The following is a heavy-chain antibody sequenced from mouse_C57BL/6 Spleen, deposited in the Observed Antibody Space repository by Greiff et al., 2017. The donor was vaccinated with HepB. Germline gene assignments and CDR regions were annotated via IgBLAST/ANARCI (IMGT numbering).Heavy chain of an antibody. D-gene: IGHD1-1*01. CDR3: AASYGSSPFAY. CDR2: IYPRSGTT. J-gene: IGHJ3*01. CDR1: GYTFTSSG. V-gene: IGHV1-81*01. Sequence: QVQLQQSGAELARPGASVKLSCKASGYTFTSSGISWVKQRTGQGLEWIGEIYPRSGTTYYNEKFKGKATLKADKSSSTAYMVLRSLTSEDSAVYFCAASYGSSPFAYWGQGTLVTVSA.